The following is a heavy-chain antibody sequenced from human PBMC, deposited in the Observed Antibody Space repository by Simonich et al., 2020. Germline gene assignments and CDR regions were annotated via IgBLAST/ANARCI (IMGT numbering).Heavy chain of an antibody. V-gene: IGHV3-21*01. Sequence: EVQLVESGGGLVKPGGSLRLSCAASGFTFSSYSMNWGRQAPGKGLEWVSSISSSSSYIDYADSVKGRFTISRDNAKNSLYLQMNSLRAEDTAVYYCARWIAVAGTGAYGMDVWGQGTTVTVSS. CDR2: ISSSSSYI. D-gene: IGHD6-19*01. CDR3: ARWIAVAGTGAYGMDV. J-gene: IGHJ6*02. CDR1: GFTFSSYS.